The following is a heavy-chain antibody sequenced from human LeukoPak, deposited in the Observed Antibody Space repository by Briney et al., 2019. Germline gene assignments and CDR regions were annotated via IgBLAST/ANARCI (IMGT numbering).Heavy chain of an antibody. CDR1: GGSISGGSYY. CDR2: IYTSGST. CDR3: ARMDYYDSSGVFDY. J-gene: IGHJ4*02. D-gene: IGHD3-22*01. Sequence: SQTLSLTCTVSGGSISGGSYYWSWIRQPAGKGLEWIGRIYTSGSTNYNPSLKSRVTITVDTSKNQFSLKLSSVTAADTAVYYCARMDYYDSSGVFDYWGQGTLVTVSS. V-gene: IGHV4-61*02.